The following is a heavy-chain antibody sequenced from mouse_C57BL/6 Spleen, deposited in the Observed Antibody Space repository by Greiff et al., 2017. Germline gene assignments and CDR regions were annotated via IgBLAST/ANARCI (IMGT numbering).Heavy chain of an antibody. CDR2: INPSSGYT. CDR3: ARGGDYFDY. CDR1: GYTFTSYT. V-gene: IGHV1-4*01. Sequence: QVQLKQSGAELARPGASVKMSCKASGYTFTSYTMQWVKQRPGQGLEWIGYINPSSGYTKYNQKFKDKATLTADKSSSTAYMQLSSLTSEDSAVYYCARGGDYFDYWGQGTTLTVSS. J-gene: IGHJ2*01.